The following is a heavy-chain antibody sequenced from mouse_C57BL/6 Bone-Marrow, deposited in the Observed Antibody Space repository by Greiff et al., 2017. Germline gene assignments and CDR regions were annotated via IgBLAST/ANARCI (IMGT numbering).Heavy chain of an antibody. V-gene: IGHV1-58*01. Sequence: VQLQQSGAELVRPGSSVKMSCKTSGYTFTSYGINWVKQRPGQGLEWIGYVYIGNGYTEYNEKFKGKATLTSDTSSSTAYMQLSSLTSEDSAIYFCARSLYYGYDPYWYFDVWGTGTTVTVSS. CDR2: VYIGNGYT. CDR1: GYTFTSYG. D-gene: IGHD2-2*01. CDR3: ARSLYYGYDPYWYFDV. J-gene: IGHJ1*03.